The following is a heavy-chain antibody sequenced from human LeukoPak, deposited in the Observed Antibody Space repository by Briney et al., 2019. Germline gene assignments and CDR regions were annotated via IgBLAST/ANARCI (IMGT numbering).Heavy chain of an antibody. CDR1: DGSISSSSYY. V-gene: IGHV4-39*07. CDR3: ARGRVGYSYGFGFDY. D-gene: IGHD5-18*01. Sequence: PSETLSLTCTVSDGSISSSSYYWAWIRQPPGKGLEIIGNIYYTGSTYYNTSLKSRVTISVDTSKNQFSLKLSSVTAADTAVYYCARGRVGYSYGFGFDYWGQGTLVTVSS. J-gene: IGHJ4*02. CDR2: IYYTGST.